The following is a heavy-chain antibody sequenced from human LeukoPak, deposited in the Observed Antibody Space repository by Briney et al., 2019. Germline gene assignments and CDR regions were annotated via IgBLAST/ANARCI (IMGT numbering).Heavy chain of an antibody. CDR2: IYIDGIT. D-gene: IGHD1-26*01. Sequence: PSETLSLTCTVSGGSIRTDGSYWAWIRQPPGKGLEWIGSIYIDGITHYNSSLQSRVTLSIDTSKNHFSLRLTSETAADTAVFYCARLFTRAWEYRYGMDVWGQGTAVTVSS. V-gene: IGHV4-39*02. CDR1: GGSIRTDGSY. J-gene: IGHJ6*02. CDR3: ARLFTRAWEYRYGMDV.